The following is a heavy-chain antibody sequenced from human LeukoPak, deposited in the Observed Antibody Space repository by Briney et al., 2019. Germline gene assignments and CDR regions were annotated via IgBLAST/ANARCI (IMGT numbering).Heavy chain of an antibody. Sequence: PSETLSLTCTVSGGSISSSSYYWGWIRQPPGQGLEWIGSIYYSGSTYYNPSLKSRVTISVDTSKSQFSLKLSSVTAADTAVYYCARRWFYSFDYWGQGTLVTVSS. D-gene: IGHD2-21*01. V-gene: IGHV4-39*01. CDR1: GGSISSSSYY. J-gene: IGHJ4*02. CDR3: ARRWFYSFDY. CDR2: IYYSGST.